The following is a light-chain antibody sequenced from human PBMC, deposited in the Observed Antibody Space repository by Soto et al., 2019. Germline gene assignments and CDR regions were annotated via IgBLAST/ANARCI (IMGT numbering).Light chain of an antibody. CDR2: RAS. J-gene: IGKJ1*01. CDR3: QQYNNWPRT. Sequence: EIVMTQSPATLSVSPGERATLSCRASQSVSSNLAWYQQKPGQAPRLLIYRASTRATGIPARFIGSGSGTEFTLTISSLQSEDFAVYYCQQYNNWPRTFGQGTKVESK. V-gene: IGKV3-15*01. CDR1: QSVSSN.